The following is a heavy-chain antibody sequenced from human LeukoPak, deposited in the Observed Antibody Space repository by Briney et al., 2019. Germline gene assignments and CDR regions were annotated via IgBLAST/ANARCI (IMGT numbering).Heavy chain of an antibody. CDR2: FDPEDGET. Sequence: ASVKVSCKVSGYTLTELSMHWVRQAPGKGLEWMGGFDPEDGETIYAQKFQGRVTMTTNTSISTAYMELSSLRSEDTAVYYCARVRRDYYDILTGYYRGGFDIWGQGTMVTVSS. D-gene: IGHD3-9*01. CDR3: ARVRRDYYDILTGYYRGGFDI. J-gene: IGHJ3*02. CDR1: GYTLTELS. V-gene: IGHV1-24*01.